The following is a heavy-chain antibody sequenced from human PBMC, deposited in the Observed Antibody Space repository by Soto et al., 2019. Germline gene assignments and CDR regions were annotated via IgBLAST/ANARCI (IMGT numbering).Heavy chain of an antibody. CDR3: ARACSGRLPRRADYYLAMDV. CDR2: IGAADDP. J-gene: IGHJ6*02. D-gene: IGHD2-15*01. Sequence: EVQLVASGGGVVQTGESLRLSCAASGFTFSAYDMHWVRQTTGKGLEWVSAIGAADDPYYLGSVKGRLTISRENAKNSLYLQMNSMRAEDTAVYYCARACSGRLPRRADYYLAMDVCGQGTTVTVSS. V-gene: IGHV3-13*05. CDR1: GFTFSAYD.